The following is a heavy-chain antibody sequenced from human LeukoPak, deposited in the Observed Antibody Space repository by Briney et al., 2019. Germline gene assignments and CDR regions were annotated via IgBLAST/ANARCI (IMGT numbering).Heavy chain of an antibody. CDR3: LRDQDWSGGDCQVC. J-gene: IGHJ4*02. V-gene: IGHV4-39*02. Sequence: SETLSLTCTVSGGSLSSGNYRWVWIRQPPGKGLEWIALISHSGTTYYNPSLMSRVTMSVAGSKNKFSLKLNSVTAADTAVYYCLRDQDWSGGDCQVCWGQGTLVTVSS. D-gene: IGHD2-21*02. CDR2: ISHSGTT. CDR1: GGSLSSGNYR.